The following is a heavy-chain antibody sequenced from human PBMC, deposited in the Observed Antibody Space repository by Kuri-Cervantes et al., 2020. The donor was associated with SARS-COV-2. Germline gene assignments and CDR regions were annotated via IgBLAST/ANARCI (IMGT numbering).Heavy chain of an antibody. D-gene: IGHD3-3*01. V-gene: IGHV1-3*01. Sequence: ASVKVSCKASGYTFTSYAMHWVRQAPGQRLEWMGWINAGNGNTKYSQNFQCRVTITRDTSASIAYMELSSLRSEDTAVYYCARGRYYDFRSDPSWFDPWGQGTLVTGSS. CDR2: INAGNGNT. J-gene: IGHJ5*02. CDR3: ARGRYYDFRSDPSWFDP. CDR1: GYTFTSYA.